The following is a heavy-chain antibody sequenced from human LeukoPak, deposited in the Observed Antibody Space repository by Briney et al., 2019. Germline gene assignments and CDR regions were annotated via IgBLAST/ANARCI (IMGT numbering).Heavy chain of an antibody. V-gene: IGHV3-73*01. CDR2: IRSKAKSYAT. D-gene: IGHD3-22*01. Sequence: GGSLKLSCAASGFTFSGSAMHWVRHASGKGLERVSRIRSKAKSYATAYAASVKGRFTTSRDDSKNTAYLQMNSLKAEDTAVYYCTRRIGYYDSSGYLWGQGTLVTVSS. CDR3: TRRIGYYDSSGYL. J-gene: IGHJ4*02. CDR1: GFTFSGSA.